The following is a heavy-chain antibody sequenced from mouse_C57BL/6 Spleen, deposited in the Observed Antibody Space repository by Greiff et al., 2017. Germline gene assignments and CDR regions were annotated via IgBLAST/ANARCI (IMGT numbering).Heavy chain of an antibody. Sequence: QVQLQQSGPELVKPGASVKISCKASGYAFSSSWMNWVKQRPGKGLEWIGRIYPGDGDTNYNGKFKGKATLTADKSSSTAYMQLSSLTSEDSAVYFCARSPSTVVATDYFDYWGQGTTLTVSS. J-gene: IGHJ2*01. CDR2: IYPGDGDT. D-gene: IGHD1-1*01. CDR3: ARSPSTVVATDYFDY. CDR1: GYAFSSSW. V-gene: IGHV1-82*01.